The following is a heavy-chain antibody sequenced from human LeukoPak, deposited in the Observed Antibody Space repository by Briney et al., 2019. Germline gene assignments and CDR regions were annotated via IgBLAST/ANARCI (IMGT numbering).Heavy chain of an antibody. Sequence: GGYLRLSCAASGFTFSSYAMNWVRQAPGKGLQCDSALSGSGLSKYYADSVKGRFTISRDNSKNTLYLQMNSLRAEDTAIYYCAKGISPSSSWTFDYWGQGTLVTVSS. CDR2: LSGSGLSK. CDR1: GFTFSSYA. CDR3: AKGISPSSSWTFDY. D-gene: IGHD6-13*01. J-gene: IGHJ4*02. V-gene: IGHV3-23*01.